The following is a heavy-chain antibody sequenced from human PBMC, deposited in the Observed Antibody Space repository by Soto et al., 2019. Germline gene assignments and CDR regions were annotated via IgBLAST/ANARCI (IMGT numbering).Heavy chain of an antibody. J-gene: IGHJ5*02. D-gene: IGHD3-22*01. Sequence: LRLSCAASGFTFSSYSMNWVRQAPGKGLEWVSYISSSSSTIYYADSVKGRFTISRDNAKNSLYLQMNSLRDEDTAVYYCARDAPFPAYYYDPNWFVRVGPGSLVPVS. CDR3: ARDAPFPAYYYDPNWFVR. V-gene: IGHV3-48*02. CDR1: GFTFSSYS. CDR2: ISSSSSTI.